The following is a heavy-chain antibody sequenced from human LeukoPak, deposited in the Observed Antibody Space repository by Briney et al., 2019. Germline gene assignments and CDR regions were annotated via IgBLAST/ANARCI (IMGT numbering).Heavy chain of an antibody. J-gene: IGHJ4*02. Sequence: ASVKVSCKASGYTFTSYAMHWVRQAPGQRLEWMGWINAGNGNTKYSQKFQGRVTITRDTSASTAYMELSSLRSEDTAVYYCASGMRGAAAIFNYWGQGPLVTVSS. CDR2: INAGNGNT. CDR1: GYTFTSYA. CDR3: ASGMRGAAAIFNY. V-gene: IGHV1-3*01. D-gene: IGHD6-13*01.